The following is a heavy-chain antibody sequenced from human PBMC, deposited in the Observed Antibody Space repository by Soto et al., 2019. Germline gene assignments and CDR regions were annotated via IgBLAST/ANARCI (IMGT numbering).Heavy chain of an antibody. J-gene: IGHJ3*02. D-gene: IGHD3-16*01. CDR1: GYTFTVYY. Sequence: ASVKVSCKASGYTFTVYYMHWVRQAPGQGLEWMGWINPNSGGTNYAQKFQGWVTMTRDTSISTAYMELSRLRSDDTAVYYCARDRGGGRFRAFDIWGQGTMVTVSS. CDR3: ARDRGGGRFRAFDI. V-gene: IGHV1-2*04. CDR2: INPNSGGT.